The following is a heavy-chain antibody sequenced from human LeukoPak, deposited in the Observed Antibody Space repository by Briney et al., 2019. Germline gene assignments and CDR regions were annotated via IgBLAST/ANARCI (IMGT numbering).Heavy chain of an antibody. V-gene: IGHV4-39*01. D-gene: IGHD1-1*01. CDR2: IYYSGST. CDR1: GGSISSSSYY. J-gene: IGHJ5*02. Sequence: SETLSLTCTVSGGSISSSSYYWGWIRQPPGKGLEWIGSIYYSGSTYYNPPLKSRVTISVDTSKNQFSLKLSSVTAADTAVYYCARGRKSGSHNWFDPWGQGTLVTVSS. CDR3: ARGRKSGSHNWFDP.